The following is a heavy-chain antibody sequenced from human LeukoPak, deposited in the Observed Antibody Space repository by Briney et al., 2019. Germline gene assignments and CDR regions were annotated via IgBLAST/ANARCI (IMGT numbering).Heavy chain of an antibody. CDR3: ARDLYADYVWGSFDY. CDR2: IWNDGTNK. D-gene: IGHD3-16*01. V-gene: IGHV3-33*01. Sequence: GGSLRLSCAASGFTFSSYGMHWVRQAPGKGLEWVAVIWNDGTNKYYADSVKGRFTISRDNSKNTLYLQMNSLGAEDTAVYYCARDLYADYVWGSFDYWGQGTLVTVSS. J-gene: IGHJ4*02. CDR1: GFTFSSYG.